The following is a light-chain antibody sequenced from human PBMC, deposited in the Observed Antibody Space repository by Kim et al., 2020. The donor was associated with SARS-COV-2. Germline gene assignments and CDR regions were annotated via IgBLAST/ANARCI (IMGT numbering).Light chain of an antibody. CDR3: QQYHNWPPSLT. Sequence: AREGATLPWRASQSVSSHLAWYQHKPGQAPRLLIYGASTRATGVPASFSGSGSGTEFTLTISSLQSEDFAVYYCQQYHNWPPSLTFGGGTKVDIK. V-gene: IGKV3-15*01. J-gene: IGKJ4*01. CDR2: GAS. CDR1: QSVSSH.